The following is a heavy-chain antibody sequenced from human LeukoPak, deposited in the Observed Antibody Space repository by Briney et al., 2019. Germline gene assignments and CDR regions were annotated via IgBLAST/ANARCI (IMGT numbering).Heavy chain of an antibody. CDR3: ARDKPYCGVDCFSRWFDT. CDR1: GGSISSGSYY. D-gene: IGHD2-21*02. CDR2: IYTSGST. Sequence: PSETLSLTCTVSGGSISSGSYYWNWIRQPAGKGLEWIGRIYTSGSTNYNPSLKSRVTISVDTSKNQFSLKLSSVTAGDTAVYYCARDKPYCGVDCFSRWFDTWGQGTLVTVSS. V-gene: IGHV4-61*02. J-gene: IGHJ5*02.